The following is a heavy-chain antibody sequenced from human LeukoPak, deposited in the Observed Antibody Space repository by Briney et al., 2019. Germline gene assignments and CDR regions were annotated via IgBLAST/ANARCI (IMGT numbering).Heavy chain of an antibody. CDR3: ARAPREILGRQLGGHYYYGMDV. V-gene: IGHV1-69*04. CDR1: GGTFSSYA. D-gene: IGHD6-13*01. Sequence: GASVKVSCKASGGTFSSYAISWVRQAPGQGLEWMGRIIPILGIANYAQKFQGRVTITADKSTSTAYMELSSLRSEDTAVYYCARAPREILGRQLGGHYYYGMDVWGQGTTVTVSS. J-gene: IGHJ6*02. CDR2: IIPILGIA.